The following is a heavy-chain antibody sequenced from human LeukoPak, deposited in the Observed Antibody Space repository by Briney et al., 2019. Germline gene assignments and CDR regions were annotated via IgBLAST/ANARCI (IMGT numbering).Heavy chain of an antibody. CDR2: IIPIFGTA. CDR1: GGTFSSYA. Sequence: SVKVSCKASGGTFSSYAISWVRQAPGQGLEWMGGIIPIFGTANYAQKFQGRVTITADKSTSTAYMELSSLRSEDTAVYYCARDGELLWFGESSYGIDVWGKGTTVTVSS. J-gene: IGHJ6*04. D-gene: IGHD3-10*01. V-gene: IGHV1-69*06. CDR3: ARDGELLWFGESSYGIDV.